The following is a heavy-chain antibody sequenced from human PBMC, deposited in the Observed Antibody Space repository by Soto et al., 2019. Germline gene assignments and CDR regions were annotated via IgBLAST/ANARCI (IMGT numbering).Heavy chain of an antibody. CDR2: IYTSGTT. Sequence: PSETLSLTCIFSGGTVSSDYWSWIRQSAGKGLEWIGRIYTSGTTNYNPSFKSRVSMSVDTSKNQFSLNLRYVTAADTAVDYCAKGTGTVNFDSWGQGTLVTVSS. CDR3: AKGTGTVNFDS. D-gene: IGHD1-1*01. J-gene: IGHJ4*02. CDR1: GGTVSSDY. V-gene: IGHV4-4*07.